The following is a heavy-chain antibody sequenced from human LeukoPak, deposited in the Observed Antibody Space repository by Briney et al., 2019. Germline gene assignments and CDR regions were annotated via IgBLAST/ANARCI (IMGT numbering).Heavy chain of an antibody. CDR2: INHSGST. V-gene: IGHV4-34*01. D-gene: IGHD3-9*01. Sequence: SETLSLTCAVYGGSFSGYYWSWIRQPPEKGLEWIGEINHSGSTNYNPSLKSRVTISVDTSKNQFSLKLSSVTAADTAVYYCARLGKERYFDRVLNWFDPWGQGTLVTVSS. CDR3: ARLGKERYFDRVLNWFDP. CDR1: GGSFSGYY. J-gene: IGHJ5*02.